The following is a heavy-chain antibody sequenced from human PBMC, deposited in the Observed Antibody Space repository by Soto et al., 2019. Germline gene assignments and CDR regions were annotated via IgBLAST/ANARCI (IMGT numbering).Heavy chain of an antibody. CDR1: GYTFTSYG. CDR2: ISAYNGNT. Sequence: GASVKVSCKASGYTFTSYGISWVRQAPGQGLEWMGWISAYNGNTNYAQKLQGRVTITTDTSTSTAYMELRSLRSDDTAVYYCARDPMYSSSWYRRYYYYAMDVWGQGTTVTVSS. CDR3: ARDPMYSSSWYRRYYYYAMDV. V-gene: IGHV1-18*01. D-gene: IGHD6-13*01. J-gene: IGHJ6*02.